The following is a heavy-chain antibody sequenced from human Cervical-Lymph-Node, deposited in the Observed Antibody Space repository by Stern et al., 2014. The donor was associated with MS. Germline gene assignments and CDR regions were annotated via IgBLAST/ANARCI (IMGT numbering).Heavy chain of an antibody. V-gene: IGHV1-69*01. CDR2: IVPVYGTP. Sequence: IQLVESGPEVMKPGSSVKVSCKPSGVTFSSYTFTWVRQAPGQGLEWMAGIVPVYGTPNYDQKFQGRVTITADESTRTTYMELSSLRSADTSVYYCARELDYGDYDDAFDIWGEGTMVIVSS. D-gene: IGHD4-17*01. J-gene: IGHJ3*02. CDR1: GVTFSSYT. CDR3: ARELDYGDYDDAFDI.